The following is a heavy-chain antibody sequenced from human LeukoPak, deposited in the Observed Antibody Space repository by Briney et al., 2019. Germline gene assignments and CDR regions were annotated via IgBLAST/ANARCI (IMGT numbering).Heavy chain of an antibody. D-gene: IGHD3-10*01. CDR2: IYSGGST. CDR1: GFTVSSNY. Sequence: PGGSLRLSCAASGFTVSSNYMSWVRQAPGKGLEWVSVIYSGGSTYYADSVKGRFTISRDNSKNTLYLQMNSLRAEDTAVYYCATSYGSGSYYNNPYYFDYWGQGTLVTVSS. J-gene: IGHJ4*02. V-gene: IGHV3-53*05. CDR3: ATSYGSGSYYNNPYYFDY.